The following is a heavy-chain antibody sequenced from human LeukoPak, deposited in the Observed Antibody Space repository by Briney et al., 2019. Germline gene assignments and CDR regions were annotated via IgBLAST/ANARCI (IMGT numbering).Heavy chain of an antibody. D-gene: IGHD6-19*01. CDR2: IRSKANSYAT. CDR1: GFTFSGSA. CDR3: TSSGWS. V-gene: IGHV3-73*01. Sequence: SGGSLRLSCAASGFTFSGSAMQWVRQASGKGLEWVGRIRSKANSYATEYAAWVKGKFKSSRDDSNNTAYLQMNSLKTEDTAVYYCTSSGWSWGQGTLVTVSS. J-gene: IGHJ5*02.